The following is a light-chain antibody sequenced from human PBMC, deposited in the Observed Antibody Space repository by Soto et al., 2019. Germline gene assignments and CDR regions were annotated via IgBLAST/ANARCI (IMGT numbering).Light chain of an antibody. CDR3: LQHSTYPLT. V-gene: IGKV1-17*01. CDR2: AAS. J-gene: IGKJ1*01. Sequence: DIQMTQFPSSLSGSVGERVTITCRASQGIRNDLGWYQQKPGKAPKRLIYAASSLQSGVPSRFSGSGSGTEFTLAISSLQPEDSATFYCLQHSTYPLTFGQGTKVEIK. CDR1: QGIRND.